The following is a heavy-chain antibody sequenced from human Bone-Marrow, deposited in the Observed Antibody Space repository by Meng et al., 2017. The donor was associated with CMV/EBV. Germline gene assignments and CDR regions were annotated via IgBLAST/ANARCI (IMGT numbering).Heavy chain of an antibody. J-gene: IGHJ4*02. CDR2: IIPILGIA. CDR1: GGTFSSYA. Sequence: SVKVSCKASGGTFSSYAISWVRQAPGQGLEWMGGIIPILGIANYAQKFQGRVTITADKSTSTAYMELSSLRSEDTAVYYCARDHLGLVNTHHTHYHDSSGYSWGQGTLVTVSS. CDR3: ARDHLGLVNTHHTHYHDSSGYS. D-gene: IGHD3-22*01. V-gene: IGHV1-69*10.